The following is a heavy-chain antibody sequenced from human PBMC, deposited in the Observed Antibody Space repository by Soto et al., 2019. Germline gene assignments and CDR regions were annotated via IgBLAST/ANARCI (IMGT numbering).Heavy chain of an antibody. CDR2: ISATGIST. CDR1: GFTFATYA. J-gene: IGHJ4*01. V-gene: IGHV3-23*01. Sequence: GGSLRLSCAGSGFTFATYAMSWVRQAPGKGLEWVSAISATGISTHYADSVKGRVTISRDNSANTLSLEMSSLTAEDTAVYYCARDKDTSSWTGFDFWGHGTLVTVSS. CDR3: ARDKDTSSWTGFDF. D-gene: IGHD1-1*01.